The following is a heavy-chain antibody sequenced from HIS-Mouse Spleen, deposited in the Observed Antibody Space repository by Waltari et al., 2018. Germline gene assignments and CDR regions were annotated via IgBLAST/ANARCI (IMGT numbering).Heavy chain of an antibody. CDR3: AREQLADAFDI. CDR2: ST. Sequence: STNYNPSLKSRVTISVDTSKKQFSLKLSSVTAADTAVYYCAREQLADAFDIWGQGTMVTVSS. D-gene: IGHD1-1*01. V-gene: IGHV4-59*01. J-gene: IGHJ3*02.